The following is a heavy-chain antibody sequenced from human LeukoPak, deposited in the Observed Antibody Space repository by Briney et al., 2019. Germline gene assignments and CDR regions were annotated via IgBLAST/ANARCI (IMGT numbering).Heavy chain of an antibody. D-gene: IGHD2-2*01. CDR3: AKDPGGYCSSTSCYYTY. CDR2: ISGSGGST. V-gene: IGHV3-23*01. Sequence: GGSLRLSCAASGFTFSSYAMSWVRQAPGKGLEWVSAISGSGGSTYYADSVKGRFTISRDNSKNTLYLQMNSLRAEDTAVYYCAKDPGGYCSSTSCYYTYWGQGTLVTVSS. CDR1: GFTFSSYA. J-gene: IGHJ4*02.